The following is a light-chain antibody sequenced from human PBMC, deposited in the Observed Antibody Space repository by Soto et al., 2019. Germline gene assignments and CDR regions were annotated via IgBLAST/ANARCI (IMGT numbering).Light chain of an antibody. V-gene: IGKV1-8*01. CDR2: AAS. CDR3: QQYYSYPPHT. Sequence: AIRMTQSPSSLSASTGDRVTITCRASQGISSYLAWYQQKPGKAPKLLIYAASTLQNGVPSRCSGSGSGTELSLTISCLQSEDFVIYYCQQYYSYPPHTFGQGTKLEIK. J-gene: IGKJ2*01. CDR1: QGISSY.